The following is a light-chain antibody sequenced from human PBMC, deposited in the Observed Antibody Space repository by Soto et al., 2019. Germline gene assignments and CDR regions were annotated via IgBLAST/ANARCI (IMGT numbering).Light chain of an antibody. Sequence: DIQMTQSPSTLSASVGDRVTITCRASQSISGWLAWYQQKPGKVPKLLIYDASSLESGVPSRFSGSGSGTEFTLTISSLQPDDFATYYCQQYNSYSLYTFGQGTKLEIK. J-gene: IGKJ2*01. V-gene: IGKV1-5*01. CDR3: QQYNSYSLYT. CDR1: QSISGW. CDR2: DAS.